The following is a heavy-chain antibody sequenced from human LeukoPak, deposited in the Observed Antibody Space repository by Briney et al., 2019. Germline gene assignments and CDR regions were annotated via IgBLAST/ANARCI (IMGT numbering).Heavy chain of an antibody. D-gene: IGHD6-19*01. V-gene: IGHV3-21*01. CDR3: ARATGYSSGRELDY. CDR2: ISSSSSYI. CDR1: GFTFTTYG. Sequence: GGTLRLSCSASGFTFTTYGMNWVRQAPGKGLEWVSSISSSSSYIYYADSVKGRFTISRDNAKNSLYLQMNSLRAEDTAVYYCARATGYSSGRELDYWGQGTLVTVSS. J-gene: IGHJ4*02.